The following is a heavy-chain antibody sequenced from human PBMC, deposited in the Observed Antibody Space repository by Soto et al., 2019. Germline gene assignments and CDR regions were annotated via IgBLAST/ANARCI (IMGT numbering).Heavy chain of an antibody. J-gene: IGHJ6*02. CDR3: ARGDILTGDQWTNYYYYGMDV. CDR2: IIPIFGTA. D-gene: IGHD3-9*01. V-gene: IGHV1-69*01. Sequence: QVQLVQSGAEVKKPGSSVKVSCKASGGTFSSYAISWVRQAPGQGLEWMGGIIPIFGTANYAQKFQGRVTITADESTSTAYMELSSLRSEDTAVYYCARGDILTGDQWTNYYYYGMDVWGQGTTVTVSS. CDR1: GGTFSSYA.